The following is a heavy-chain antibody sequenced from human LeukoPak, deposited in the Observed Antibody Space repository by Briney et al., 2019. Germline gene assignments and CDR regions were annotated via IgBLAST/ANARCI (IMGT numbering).Heavy chain of an antibody. CDR3: ARDHQLGILTGYYTPPGDP. J-gene: IGHJ5*02. CDR1: GYTFTYRY. V-gene: IGHV1-45*02. Sequence: SVKVSCKVSGYTFTYRYLHWVRQAPGQALEWMGWITPFNGNTNYAQKFQDRVTITRDRSTSTVYMELSSLRSEDTAVYYCARDHQLGILTGYYTPPGDPWGQGTLVTVSS. CDR2: ITPFNGNT. D-gene: IGHD3-9*01.